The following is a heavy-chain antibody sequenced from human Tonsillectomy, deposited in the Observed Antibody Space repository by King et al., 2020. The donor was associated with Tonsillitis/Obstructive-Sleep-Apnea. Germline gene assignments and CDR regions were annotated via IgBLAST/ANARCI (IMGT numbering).Heavy chain of an antibody. Sequence: VQLQQWGAGLLKPSETLSLTCAVYGGSFSDYYWSWIRQSPGKGLEWIGEINHSGSTNYNTPLKSRVTISVDTSKNQFSLKLSSVTAADTAVYFCAREGRFLGERPLDYWGQGILVTVSS. CDR2: INHSGST. CDR1: GGSFSDYY. V-gene: IGHV4-34*01. D-gene: IGHD3-16*01. CDR3: AREGRFLGERPLDY. J-gene: IGHJ4*02.